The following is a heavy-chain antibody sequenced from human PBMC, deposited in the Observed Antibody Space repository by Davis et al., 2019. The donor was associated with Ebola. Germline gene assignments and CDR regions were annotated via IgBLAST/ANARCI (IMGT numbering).Heavy chain of an antibody. J-gene: IGHJ4*02. CDR1: GGSISSSNW. V-gene: IGHV4-4*02. CDR3: ARHNLGYYYDSSGYYNRPYYFDY. D-gene: IGHD3-22*01. Sequence: SETLSLTCAVSGGSISSSNWWRWVRQPPGKGLEWIGEIYHSGSTNYNPSLKSRVTISVDKSKNQFSLKLSSVTAADTAVYYCARHNLGYYYDSSGYYNRPYYFDYWGQGTLVTVSS. CDR2: IYHSGST.